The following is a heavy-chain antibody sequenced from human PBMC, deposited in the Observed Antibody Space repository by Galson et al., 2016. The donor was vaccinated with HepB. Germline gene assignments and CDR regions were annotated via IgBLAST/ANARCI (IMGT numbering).Heavy chain of an antibody. Sequence: SLRLSCAASGFSFCNYGMHWVRQAPGKGLEWVTFISYDGNNKYYAESVKGRFAISRDKSKNTVYLQMNSLRAEDTAVYYCAKDVGLYGFLDYWGQGTVVTVSS. J-gene: IGHJ4*02. D-gene: IGHD3-10*01. CDR1: GFSFCNYG. CDR2: ISYDGNNK. CDR3: AKDVGLYGFLDY. V-gene: IGHV3-30*18.